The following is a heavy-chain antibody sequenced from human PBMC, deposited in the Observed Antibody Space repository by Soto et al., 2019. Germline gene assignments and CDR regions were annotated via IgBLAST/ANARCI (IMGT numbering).Heavy chain of an antibody. Sequence: EVQLVESGGGLVKPGGSLRLSCAASGFSFSNTWMNWVRQAPGKGLDWVGRTKGGTPEYAAPVKGRFTISRDDSKDTLYLQMNSLETEDTGVYYCTTDKDCHLTRCYLDHWGQGTLVTVSS. V-gene: IGHV3-15*07. CDR1: GFSFSNTW. CDR2: TKGGTP. J-gene: IGHJ4*02. D-gene: IGHD2-2*01. CDR3: TTDKDCHLTRCYLDH.